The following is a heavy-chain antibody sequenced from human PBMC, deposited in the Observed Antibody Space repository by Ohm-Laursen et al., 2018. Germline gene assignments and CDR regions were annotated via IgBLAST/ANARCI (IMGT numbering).Heavy chain of an antibody. D-gene: IGHD4-17*01. V-gene: IGHV3-9*01. CDR1: GFTFDDYD. CDR2: ISWNSGNI. J-gene: IGHJ3*02. Sequence: SLRLSCAASGFTFDDYDMHWVWQAPGQGLEWVSGISWNSGNIGYADSVKGRFTISRDNAKNSLYLQMNSLRAEDTALYFCAKDLFRYGDYDVFDIWGQGTIVTVSS. CDR3: AKDLFRYGDYDVFDI.